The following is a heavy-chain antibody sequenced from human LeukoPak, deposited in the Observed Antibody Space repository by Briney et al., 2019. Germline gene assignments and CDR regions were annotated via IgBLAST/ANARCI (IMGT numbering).Heavy chain of an antibody. CDR1: GYSFTSSW. CDR3: VYCSGGSSSYGMDV. D-gene: IGHD2-15*01. Sequence: GESLKISCKGAGYSFTSSWIAWVRQMPGKGLEWMRIIYLGDSDTRYSPSFQGQVTISADKSISTAYLQWSSLKASDTALYFCVYCSGGSSSYGMDVWGQGTTVTVSS. CDR2: IYLGDSDT. J-gene: IGHJ6*02. V-gene: IGHV5-51*01.